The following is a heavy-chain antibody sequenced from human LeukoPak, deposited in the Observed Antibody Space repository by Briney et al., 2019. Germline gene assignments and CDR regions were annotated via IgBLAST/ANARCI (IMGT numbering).Heavy chain of an antibody. J-gene: IGHJ4*02. CDR2: IKQHGNEK. CDR3: ARGGGDY. D-gene: IGHD3-16*01. Sequence: GGPLRLSCAASGFRFSTYWMSWVRQAPGKGLEWVANIKQHGNEKDYVDSVKGRFTISRDNAKNSLYLQMDSLRAEDTAVYYCARGGGDYWGQGTLVTVSS. CDR1: GFRFSTYW. V-gene: IGHV3-7*01.